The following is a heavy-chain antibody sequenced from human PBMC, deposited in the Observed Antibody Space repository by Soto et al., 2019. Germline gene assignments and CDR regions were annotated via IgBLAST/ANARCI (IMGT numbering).Heavy chain of an antibody. CDR3: ARTPPYDFRSVLTHPNEYYFDY. V-gene: IGHV3-21*01. Sequence: EVQLVESGGGLVKPGGSLRLSCAASGFTFSSYSMNWVRQAPGKGLEWVSSISSSSSYIYYADSVKGRFTISRDNAKNSLYLQMNSLRAEDTAVYYCARTPPYDFRSVLTHPNEYYFDYWGQGTLVTVSS. CDR2: ISSSSSYI. CDR1: GFTFSSYS. D-gene: IGHD3-3*01. J-gene: IGHJ4*02.